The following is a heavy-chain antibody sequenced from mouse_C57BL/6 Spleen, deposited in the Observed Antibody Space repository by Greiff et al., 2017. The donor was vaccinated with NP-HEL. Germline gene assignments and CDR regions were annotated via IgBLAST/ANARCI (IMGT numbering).Heavy chain of an antibody. CDR2: INPGSGGT. Sequence: QVQLQQSGAELVRPGTSVKVSCKASGYAFTNYLIEWVKQRPGQGLEWIGVINPGSGGTNYNEKFKGKATLTADKSSSTAYMQLSSLTSDDSAVYFCARRDGYPFAYWGQGTLVTVSA. J-gene: IGHJ3*01. CDR1: GYAFTNYL. CDR3: ARRDGYPFAY. V-gene: IGHV1-54*01. D-gene: IGHD2-3*01.